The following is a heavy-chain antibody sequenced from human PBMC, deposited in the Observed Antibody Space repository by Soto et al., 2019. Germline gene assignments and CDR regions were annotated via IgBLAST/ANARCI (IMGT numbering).Heavy chain of an antibody. CDR1: GASISRGGFH. J-gene: IGHJ4*02. D-gene: IGHD3-10*01. V-gene: IGHV4-39*01. CDR3: ARRGSGHTFDY. CDR2: LYSGST. Sequence: QLQLQESGPGLVKPSETLSLTCAVSGASISRGGFHWGWIRQPPGQGLEWIGSLYSGSTYYNPSLKSRVTISADTSKNQFSLTLSSVTAADTAVDYCARRGSGHTFDYWGQGTLVTVSS.